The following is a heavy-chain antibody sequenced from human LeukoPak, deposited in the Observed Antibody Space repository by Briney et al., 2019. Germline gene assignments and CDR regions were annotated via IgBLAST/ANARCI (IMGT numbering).Heavy chain of an antibody. CDR2: INSDGSST. V-gene: IGHV3-74*01. J-gene: IGHJ6*04. CDR1: GFTFSSYG. D-gene: IGHD2-2*02. CDR3: VATYLYATDV. Sequence: PGGSLRLSCAASGFTFSSYGMHWVRQAPGKGLVWISRINSDGSSTSYADSVKGRVTISRDNAKNTLYLQMNSPRAEDTAVYYCVATYLYATDVWGKGTTVTVSS.